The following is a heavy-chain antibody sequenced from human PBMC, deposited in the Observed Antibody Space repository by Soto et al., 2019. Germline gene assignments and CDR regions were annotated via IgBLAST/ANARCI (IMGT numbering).Heavy chain of an antibody. CDR1: GFTFSSYA. CDR3: AKLGSSWYHPYFDY. V-gene: IGHV3-23*01. J-gene: IGHJ4*02. D-gene: IGHD6-13*01. Sequence: GGSLRLSCAASGFTFSSYAMSWVRPAPGEGLEWVSAISGSGGSTYYADSVKGRFTISSDNSKNTLYLQMNSLRAEDTAVYYCAKLGSSWYHPYFDYWGQGTLVTVSS. CDR2: ISGSGGST.